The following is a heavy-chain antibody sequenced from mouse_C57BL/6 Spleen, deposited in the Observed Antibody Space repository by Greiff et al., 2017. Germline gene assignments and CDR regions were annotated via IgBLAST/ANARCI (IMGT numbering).Heavy chain of an antibody. CDR2: IDPETGGT. CDR3: TRHYYYGSSPYYFDY. CDR1: GYTFTDYE. Sequence: QVQLQQSGAELVRPGASVTLSCKASGYTFTDYEMHWVKQTPVHGLEWIGAIDPETGGTAYNQKFKGKAILTADKSSSTAYMELRSLTSEDSAVYYCTRHYYYGSSPYYFDYWGQGTTLTVSS. J-gene: IGHJ2*01. V-gene: IGHV1-15*01. D-gene: IGHD1-1*01.